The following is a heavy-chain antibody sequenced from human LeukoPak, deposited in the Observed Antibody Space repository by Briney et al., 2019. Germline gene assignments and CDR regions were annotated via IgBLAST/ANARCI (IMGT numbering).Heavy chain of an antibody. CDR2: IIPIFGTA. V-gene: IGHV1-69*05. D-gene: IGHD3-22*01. CDR1: GGTFSSYA. CDR3: ARHAGDYYDSSGYYTNWFDP. Sequence: SVKVSCKASGGTFSSYAISWVRQAPGQGLEWMGGIIPIFGTANYAQKFQGRVTITTDESTSTAYMELSSLRSEDTAVYYCARHAGDYYDSSGYYTNWFDPWGQGTLVTVSS. J-gene: IGHJ5*02.